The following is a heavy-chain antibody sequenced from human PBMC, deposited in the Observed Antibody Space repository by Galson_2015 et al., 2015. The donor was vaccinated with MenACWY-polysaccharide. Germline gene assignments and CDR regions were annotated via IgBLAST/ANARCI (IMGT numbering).Heavy chain of an antibody. CDR3: ARGGGYSGYGPDI. CDR2: ISISGSTM. D-gene: IGHD5-12*01. J-gene: IGHJ3*02. Sequence: SLRLSCAASGFIFSNYEMNWVRQAPGKGLEWVSYISISGSTMYYADSVKGRFTISRDNAKNSLYLQMNSLRAEDTAVYYCARGGGYSGYGPDIWGQGTMVTVSS. CDR1: GFIFSNYE. V-gene: IGHV3-48*03.